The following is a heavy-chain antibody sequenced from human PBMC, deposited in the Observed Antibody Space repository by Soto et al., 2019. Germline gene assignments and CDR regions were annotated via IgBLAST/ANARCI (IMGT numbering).Heavy chain of an antibody. J-gene: IGHJ4*02. D-gene: IGHD2-15*01. CDR3: VRTSLVVAAATREDY. V-gene: IGHV3-74*01. CDR1: GFTFSSYW. CDR2: NSDGSST. Sequence: CAASGFTFSSYWMHWVRQAPGKGLVWVSRNSDGSSTSYADSVKGRFTISRDNAKNTLYLQMNSLRAEDTAVYYCVRTSLVVAAATREDYWGQGTLVTVSS.